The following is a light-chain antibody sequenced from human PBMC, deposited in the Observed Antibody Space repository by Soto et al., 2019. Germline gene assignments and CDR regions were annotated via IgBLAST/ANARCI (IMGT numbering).Light chain of an antibody. Sequence: ETVLTQSPATLSLSPGQRATFSCRASQSVGSYLAWYQQKPGQAPRLLIYDASNRATGIPARFSGSGSGTDFTLTITSLEPEDFAVYFCQQPTDWPLTFGGGTKVDIK. V-gene: IGKV3-11*01. CDR1: QSVGSY. CDR2: DAS. J-gene: IGKJ4*01. CDR3: QQPTDWPLT.